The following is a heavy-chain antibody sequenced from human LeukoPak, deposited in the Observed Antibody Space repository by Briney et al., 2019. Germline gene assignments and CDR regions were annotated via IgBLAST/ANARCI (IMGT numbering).Heavy chain of an antibody. CDR1: GYTFTSYA. CDR2: INTNTGNP. D-gene: IGHD3-22*01. Sequence: ASVKVSCKASGYTFTSYAMNWVRQAPGQGLEWMGWINTNTGNPTYAQGFTGRFVFSLDTSVSTAYLQISSLRAEDTAVYYCAKDGYYDSSAYYYVRYFDLWGRGTLVTVSS. CDR3: AKDGYYDSSAYYYVRYFDL. V-gene: IGHV7-4-1*02. J-gene: IGHJ2*01.